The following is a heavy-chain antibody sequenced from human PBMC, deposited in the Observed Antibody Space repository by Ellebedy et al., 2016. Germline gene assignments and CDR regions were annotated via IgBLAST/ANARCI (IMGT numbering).Heavy chain of an antibody. CDR3: TPVTKEAGLATGMF. J-gene: IGHJ4*02. CDR1: GFIFSNAW. V-gene: IGHV3-15*07. Sequence: GGSLRLSCAGSGFIFSNAWMNWVRQAPGKGLEWVGRSRSKNGGGTTEYAAPVKGRFTISRDDSKGTVYLEMNSLETEDTGVYYCTPVTKEAGLATGMFWGQGTLVTVSS. D-gene: IGHD3-10*02. CDR2: SRSKNGGGTT.